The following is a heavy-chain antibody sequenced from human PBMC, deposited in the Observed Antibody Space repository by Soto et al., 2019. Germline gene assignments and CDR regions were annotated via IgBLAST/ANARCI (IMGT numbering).Heavy chain of an antibody. V-gene: IGHV4-34*01. J-gene: IGHJ5*02. CDR2: INHSGST. CDR1: GGSFSCYY. CDR3: ARRSSSGWPYNWFDP. D-gene: IGHD6-19*01. Sequence: SETLSLTCAVYGGSFSCYYWSWIRQPPGKGLEWIGEINHSGSTNYNPSLKSRVTISVDTSKNQFSLKLSSVTAADTAVYYCARRSSSGWPYNWFDPWGQGTLVTVSS.